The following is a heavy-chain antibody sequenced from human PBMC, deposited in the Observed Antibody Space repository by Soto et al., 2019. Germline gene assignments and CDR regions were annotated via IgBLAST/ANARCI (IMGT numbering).Heavy chain of an antibody. CDR1: GGTFSSYT. CDR3: ARGMGYGYCSGGSGYADAFDI. V-gene: IGHV1-69*02. CDR2: IIPIRGIA. D-gene: IGHD2-15*01. Sequence: QVQLVQSGAEVKKPGSSVNVSCTASGGTFSSYTISWVRQAPGQGLEWMGRIIPIRGIANYAQKFQGRVTITADKSTSTAYMELSSLRSEDTAVYYCARGMGYGYCSGGSGYADAFDIWGQGTMVTVSS. J-gene: IGHJ3*02.